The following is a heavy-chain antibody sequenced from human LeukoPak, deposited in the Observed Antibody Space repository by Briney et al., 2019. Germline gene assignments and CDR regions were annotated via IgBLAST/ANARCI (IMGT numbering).Heavy chain of an antibody. J-gene: IGHJ4*02. Sequence: LRLSCAASGFTFSSYAMHWIRQPPGKGLEWIGEINHSGSTNYNPSLKSRVTISVDTSKNQFSLKLSSVTAADTAVYYCARAPLNCTNGVCLDYWGQGTLVTVSS. CDR3: ARAPLNCTNGVCLDY. V-gene: IGHV4-34*01. CDR2: INHSGST. CDR1: GFTFSSYA. D-gene: IGHD2-8*01.